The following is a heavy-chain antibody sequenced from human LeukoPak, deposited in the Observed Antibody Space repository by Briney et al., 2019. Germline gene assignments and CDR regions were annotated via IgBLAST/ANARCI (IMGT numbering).Heavy chain of an antibody. J-gene: IGHJ4*02. CDR2: FDPEDGET. CDR3: ARVAALAGIGWGDFDY. CDR1: GYTLTELS. V-gene: IGHV1-24*01. Sequence: ASVKVSCKVSGYTLTELSMHWVRQAPGKGLEWMGGFDPEDGETIYAQKFQGRVTMTEDTSTDTAYMELSRLRSDDTAVYYCARVAALAGIGWGDFDYWGQGTLVTVSS. D-gene: IGHD6-19*01.